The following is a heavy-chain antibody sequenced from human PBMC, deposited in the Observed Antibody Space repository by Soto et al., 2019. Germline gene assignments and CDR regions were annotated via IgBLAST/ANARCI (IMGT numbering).Heavy chain of an antibody. Sequence: ASVKVSCKASGYTFTSYYMHWVRQAPGKGLEWMGIINPSGGWTSYAQKFQGRVTMTRDTSTSTAYMELSSLRSEDTAVYYCARDCIAAAGTKDYWGQGTLVTVSS. CDR3: ARDCIAAAGTKDY. J-gene: IGHJ4*02. V-gene: IGHV1-46*01. CDR1: GYTFTSYY. CDR2: INPSGGWT. D-gene: IGHD6-13*01.